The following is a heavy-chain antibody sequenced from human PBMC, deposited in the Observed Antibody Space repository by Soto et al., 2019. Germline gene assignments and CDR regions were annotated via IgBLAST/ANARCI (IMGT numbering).Heavy chain of an antibody. V-gene: IGHV1-8*01. CDR3: PRLISPPTLTTIHY. J-gene: IGHJ4*02. D-gene: IGHD4-17*01. CDR2: MNPNSGNT. CDR1: GYTFTSYD. Sequence: QVQLVQSGAEVKKPGASVKVSCKASGYTFTSYDINWVRQATGQGLEWMGWMNPNSGNTGHAQKFQGRLTIPRNTSISTAYMELSTLRSESTALYYCPRLISPPTLTTIHYWRQGTLVTVSS.